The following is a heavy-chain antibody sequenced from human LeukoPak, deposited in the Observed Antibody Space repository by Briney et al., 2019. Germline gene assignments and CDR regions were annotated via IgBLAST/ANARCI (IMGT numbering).Heavy chain of an antibody. J-gene: IGHJ5*02. D-gene: IGHD2-15*01. V-gene: IGHV3-30*02. CDR1: GIPFTRNG. CDR2: IQYDAINI. CDR3: AREAGTVVIGRFDP. Sequence: PGGSLRLSCAASGIPFTRNGMHWVRQAPGKGLEWVAFIQYDAINIKYGDSVKGRFTISRDNSKNTLYLQMNSLTPEDTAVYYCAREAGTVVIGRFDPWGQGTLVTVSS.